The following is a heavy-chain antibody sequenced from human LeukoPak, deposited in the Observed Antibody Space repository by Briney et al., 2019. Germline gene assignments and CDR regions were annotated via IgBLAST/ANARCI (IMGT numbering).Heavy chain of an antibody. J-gene: IGHJ6*03. CDR1: GGSISSGDYY. D-gene: IGHD2-8*01. V-gene: IGHV4-30-4*08. Sequence: SQTLSLTCTVSGGSISSGDYYWSWIRQPPGKGLEWIGYIYYSGSTYYNPSLKSRVTISVDTSKNQFSLKLSSVTAADTAVYYCARGMDYYYYMDAWGKGTTVTVSS. CDR2: IYYSGST. CDR3: ARGMDYYYYMDA.